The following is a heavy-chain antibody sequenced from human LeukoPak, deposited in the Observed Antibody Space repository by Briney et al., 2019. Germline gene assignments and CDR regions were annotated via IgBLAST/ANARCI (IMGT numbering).Heavy chain of an antibody. V-gene: IGHV3-23*01. CDR2: SGSGGST. J-gene: IGHJ4*02. CDR3: AKAAFLRFLEWHNFDY. D-gene: IGHD3-3*01. Sequence: SGSGGSTYYADSVKGRFTISRDNSKNTLYLKMNSLRAEDTAVYYCAKAAFLRFLEWHNFDYWGQGTLVTVSS.